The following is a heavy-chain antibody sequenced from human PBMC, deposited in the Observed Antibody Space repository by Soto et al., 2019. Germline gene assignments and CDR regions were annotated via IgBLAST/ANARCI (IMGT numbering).Heavy chain of an antibody. CDR3: AKTLGYCTSSSCSRESYYYYGMDV. V-gene: IGHV3-30*18. Sequence: PGGSLRLSCAASGFTFSSYGMHWVRQAPGKGLEWVAVISYDGGNKYYADSVKGRFTLSRDNPKNTVFLQMNSLRAEDTAVYYCAKTLGYCTSSSCSRESYYYYGMDVWGQGPTVNAS. J-gene: IGHJ6*02. CDR2: ISYDGGNK. D-gene: IGHD2-2*01. CDR1: GFTFSSYG.